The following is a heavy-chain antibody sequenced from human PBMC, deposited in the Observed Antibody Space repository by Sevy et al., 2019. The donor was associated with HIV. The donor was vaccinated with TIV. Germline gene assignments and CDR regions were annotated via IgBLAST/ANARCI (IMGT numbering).Heavy chain of an antibody. CDR3: ARDLPHLLPWELSRGSDY. CDR1: GFTFSSYA. J-gene: IGHJ4*02. D-gene: IGHD3-16*01. Sequence: GGSLRLSCAASGFTFSSYALHWFRQAPGKGLEWVAVISHDEILKEYTDSVKGGFTISRDSSKNTIYLEMNSLRPEDTAVYYCARDLPHLLPWELSRGSDYWGQGTLVTVSS. V-gene: IGHV3-30*04. CDR2: ISHDEILK.